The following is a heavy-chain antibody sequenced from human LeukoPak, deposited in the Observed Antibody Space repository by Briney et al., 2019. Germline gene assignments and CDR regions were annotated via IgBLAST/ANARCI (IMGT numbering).Heavy chain of an antibody. V-gene: IGHV3-7*03. Sequence: GGSLRLSCAASGFPFSSYAMSWVRQAPGKGLEWVASINHNGNVNYYVDSVKGRFTISRDNAKNSLYLQMSNLRAEDTAVYFCARGGGLDVWGQGATVTVSS. CDR1: GFPFSSYA. CDR2: INHNGNVN. CDR3: ARGGGLDV. D-gene: IGHD3-16*01. J-gene: IGHJ6*02.